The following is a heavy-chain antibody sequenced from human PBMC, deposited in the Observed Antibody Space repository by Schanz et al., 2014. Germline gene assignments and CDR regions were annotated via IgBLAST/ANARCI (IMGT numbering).Heavy chain of an antibody. Sequence: VQLVESGGGLVKPGRSLRLSCAASGFTFSDFGMHWVRQTPGKGLEWVSYISSSSTTMYYADSVKGRFTISRDNAKNSLYLQMSSLRAEDTAVYYCARDRVQYSSGWYSDSWGQGTLVTVSS. CDR1: GFTFSDFG. CDR3: ARDRVQYSSGWYSDS. CDR2: ISSSSTTM. V-gene: IGHV3-48*01. J-gene: IGHJ4*02. D-gene: IGHD6-19*01.